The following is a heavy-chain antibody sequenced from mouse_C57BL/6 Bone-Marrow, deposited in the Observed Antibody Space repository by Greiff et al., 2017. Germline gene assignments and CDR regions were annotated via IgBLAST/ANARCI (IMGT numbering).Heavy chain of an antibody. D-gene: IGHD1-1*01. V-gene: IGHV1-74*01. CDR3: SYYYGSSYRYWYFDV. J-gene: IGHJ1*03. CDR2: IHPSDSDT. Sequence: VKQRPGQGLEWIGRIHPSDSDTNYNQKFKGKATLTVDKSSSTAYMQLSSLTSEDSAVYYCSYYYGSSYRYWYFDVWGTGTTVTVSS.